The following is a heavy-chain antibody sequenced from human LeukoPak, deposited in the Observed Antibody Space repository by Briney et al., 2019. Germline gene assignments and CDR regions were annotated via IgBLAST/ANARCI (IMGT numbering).Heavy chain of an antibody. Sequence: GGSLRLSCAASGFTFSSYGMHWVRQAPGKGLEWVAFIRSDGSNKYYADSVKGRFTISRDNSKNTLYLQMNSLRAEDTAVYYCAKDNYDFSDYWGQGTLVTVSS. V-gene: IGHV3-30*02. D-gene: IGHD3-3*01. CDR1: GFTFSSYG. J-gene: IGHJ4*02. CDR2: IRSDGSNK. CDR3: AKDNYDFSDY.